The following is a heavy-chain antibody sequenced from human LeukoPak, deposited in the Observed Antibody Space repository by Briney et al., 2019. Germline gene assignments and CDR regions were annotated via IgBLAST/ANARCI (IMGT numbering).Heavy chain of an antibody. Sequence: ASVKVSCKASGYTFTSYYMHWVRQAPGQGLEWMGIINPSGGSASYAQKFQGRVTMTRDTSTSTVYMELSSLRSEDTAVYYCARELLDCCRDCYGPDYGGQGPLVPVSS. V-gene: IGHV1-46*01. CDR3: ARELLDCCRDCYGPDY. CDR2: INPSGGSA. D-gene: IGHD2-21*02. CDR1: GYTFTSYY. J-gene: IGHJ4*02.